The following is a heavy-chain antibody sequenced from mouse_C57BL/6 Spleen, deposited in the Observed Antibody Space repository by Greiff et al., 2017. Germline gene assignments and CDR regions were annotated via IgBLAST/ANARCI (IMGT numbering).Heavy chain of an antibody. CDR1: GFTFSSYA. J-gene: IGHJ3*01. D-gene: IGHD1-1*01. V-gene: IGHV5-4*01. CDR3: ARERDYGSSYVAWFAY. Sequence: EVKLEESGGGLVKPGGSLKLSCAASGFTFSSYAMSWVRQTPEKRLEWVATISDGGSYTYYPDNVKGRFTISRDNAKNNLYLQMSHLKSEDTAMYYCARERDYGSSYVAWFAYWGQGTLVTVSA. CDR2: ISDGGSYT.